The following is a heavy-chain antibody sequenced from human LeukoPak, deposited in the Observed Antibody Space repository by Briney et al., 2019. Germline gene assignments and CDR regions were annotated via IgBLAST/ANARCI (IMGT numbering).Heavy chain of an antibody. CDR1: GFTFSSYS. V-gene: IGHV3-48*02. J-gene: IGHJ6*02. CDR3: ARDLSRISLLGMDV. CDR2: ISSSSSTK. D-gene: IGHD1-14*01. Sequence: GGSLRLSCAASGFTFSSYSMNWVRQAPGKGLEWVSYISSSSSTKYYADSVKGRFTISRDNAKNSLYLQMNSLRDEDTAVYYCARDLSRISLLGMDVWGQGTTVTVSS.